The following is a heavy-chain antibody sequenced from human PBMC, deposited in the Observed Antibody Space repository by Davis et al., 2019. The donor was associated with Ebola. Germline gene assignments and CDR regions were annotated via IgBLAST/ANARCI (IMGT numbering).Heavy chain of an antibody. Sequence: AASVKVSCKASGGTFSSYAISWVRQAPGQGLEWMGGIIPIFGTANYAQKFQGRVTITADTSASTAYMELSSLRSEDTAVYYCARTRGGWPYYYYGMDVWGQGTTVTVSS. D-gene: IGHD6-19*01. CDR2: IIPIFGTA. CDR3: ARTRGGWPYYYYGMDV. CDR1: GGTFSSYA. J-gene: IGHJ6*02. V-gene: IGHV1-69*06.